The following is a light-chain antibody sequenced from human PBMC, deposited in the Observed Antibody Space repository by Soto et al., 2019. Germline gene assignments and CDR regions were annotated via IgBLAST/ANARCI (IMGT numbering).Light chain of an antibody. CDR3: QQYDNLPIT. CDR2: DAS. J-gene: IGKJ5*01. CDR1: QSISSW. Sequence: DIHMTQAPSTLSASVGVRVTIPWRASQSISSWSAWYQQKPGKAPKLLISDASNLETGVPSRFSGSRFGTDFTFTISSLQPEDIATYYCQQYDNLPITFGQGTRLEIK. V-gene: IGKV1-33*01.